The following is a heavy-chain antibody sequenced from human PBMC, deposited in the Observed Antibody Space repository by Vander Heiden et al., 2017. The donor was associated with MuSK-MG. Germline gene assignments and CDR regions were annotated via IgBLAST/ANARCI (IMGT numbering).Heavy chain of an antibody. CDR3: AKGTGTTLAYYFDY. CDR2: ISYEGITQ. V-gene: IGHV3-30*18. CDR1: GFTFSRYG. Sequence: QVQLVESGGGVVQPGGSLRLSCAASGFTFSRYGMHWVRQAPGKGLEWVAVISYEGITQYYADSVKGRFTISRDNSKNTLYLQMNSLRAEDTAVFYCAKGTGTTLAYYFDYWGQGTLVTVSS. D-gene: IGHD1-7*01. J-gene: IGHJ4*02.